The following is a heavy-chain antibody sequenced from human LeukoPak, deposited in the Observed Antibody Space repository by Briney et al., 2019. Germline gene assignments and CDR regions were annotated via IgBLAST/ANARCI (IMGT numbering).Heavy chain of an antibody. CDR1: GFTFSSYS. V-gene: IGHV3-21*01. D-gene: IGHD1-26*01. CDR3: ARKIVGAPIGR. J-gene: IGHJ4*02. Sequence: GGSLRFSCAASGFTFSSYSMNWVRQAPGKGLEWVSSISSSSSYIYYADSVEGRFTISRDNAKNSLYLQMNSLRAEDTAVYYCARKIVGAPIGRWGQGTLVTVSS. CDR2: ISSSSSYI.